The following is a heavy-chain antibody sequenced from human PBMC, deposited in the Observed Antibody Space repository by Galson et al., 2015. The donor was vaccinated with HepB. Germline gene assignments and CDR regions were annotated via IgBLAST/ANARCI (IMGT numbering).Heavy chain of an antibody. J-gene: IGHJ4*02. V-gene: IGHV2-70*11. CDR2: IDWDDYK. Sequence: PALVKPTQTLTLTCTFSGFSLSTGGMSVSWIRQPPGKALEWLARIDWDDYKYYITSLKTRLTISKDTSKNQVVLTMTNMYSVDTATYYCARFRGIYGTFDYWGQGTLVTVSS. CDR3: ARFRGIYGTFDY. D-gene: IGHD3-10*01. CDR1: GFSLSTGGMS.